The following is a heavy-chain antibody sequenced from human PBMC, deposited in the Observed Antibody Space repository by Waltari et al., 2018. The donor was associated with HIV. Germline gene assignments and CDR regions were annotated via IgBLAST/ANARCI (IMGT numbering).Heavy chain of an antibody. D-gene: IGHD3-10*01. CDR3: AADLAGPRDH. CDR1: GLTFSDYW. Sequence: EMQLVESGVGLVQPGGSLRLSGARSGLTFSDYWFHWVRQVPGKGPVWVSRISNYGTTIDYADAVKGRFTISRDDAKSTLYLHMASLRVEDSAMYYCAADLAGPRDHWGQGTLVTVSS. CDR2: ISNYGTTI. J-gene: IGHJ4*02. V-gene: IGHV3-74*01.